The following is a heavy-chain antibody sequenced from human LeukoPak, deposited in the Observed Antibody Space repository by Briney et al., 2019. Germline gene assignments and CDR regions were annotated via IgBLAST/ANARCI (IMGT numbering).Heavy chain of an antibody. Sequence: GGSLRLSCVGSGFTFSNYWMTWVRQAPGKGLEWVANIKQDGSEKYYGDSVKGQFTISRDNAKNSLYLQMNSLRVEDTAVYYCPRSPLYGMDVWGQGTTVTVAS. CDR3: PRSPLYGMDV. CDR2: IKQDGSEK. J-gene: IGHJ6*02. V-gene: IGHV3-7*01. CDR1: GFTFSNYW.